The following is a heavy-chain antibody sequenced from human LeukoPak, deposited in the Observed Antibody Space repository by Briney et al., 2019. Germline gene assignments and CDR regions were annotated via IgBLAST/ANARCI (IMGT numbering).Heavy chain of an antibody. V-gene: IGHV1-18*01. CDR2: ISAYNGNT. Sequence: ASVKVSCKASGYTFTSYGISWVRQAPGQGLEWMGWISAYNGNTNYAQKLQGRVTMTTDTFTSTAYMELRSLRSDDTAVYYCARLRGYGFTYYYYMDVWGKGTTVTVSS. CDR3: ARLRGYGFTYYYYMDV. CDR1: GYTFTSYG. D-gene: IGHD5-18*01. J-gene: IGHJ6*03.